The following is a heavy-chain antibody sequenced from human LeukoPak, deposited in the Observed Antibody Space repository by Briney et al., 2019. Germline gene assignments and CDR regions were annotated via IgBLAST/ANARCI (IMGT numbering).Heavy chain of an antibody. V-gene: IGHV4-59*12. CDR2: IYYSGST. Sequence: SETLSLTCTVSGGSISSYYWRWLRQPPGRGLEWVGYIYYSGSTNYHPPLKSRVTISVDTSKNQFSLKLSSVTAADTAVYFCARDTAVYGGNSHAFDIWGQGTMVTVSS. J-gene: IGHJ3*02. D-gene: IGHD4-23*01. CDR3: ARDTAVYGGNSHAFDI. CDR1: GGSISSYY.